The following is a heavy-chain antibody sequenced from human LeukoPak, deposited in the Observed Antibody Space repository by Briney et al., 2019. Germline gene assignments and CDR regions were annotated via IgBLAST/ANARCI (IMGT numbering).Heavy chain of an antibody. J-gene: IGHJ4*02. CDR2: IRYDGSNK. V-gene: IGHV3-30*02. D-gene: IGHD6-6*01. CDR3: AKAIHSSSSGVVDY. CDR1: GFTFSNYA. Sequence: PGGSLRLSCAASGFTFSNYAMHWVRQAPGKGLEWVTFIRYDGSNKYYAESVKGRFTISRDNSKNKLYLQMSSLRAEDTAVYYCAKAIHSSSSGVVDYWGQGTLVTVSS.